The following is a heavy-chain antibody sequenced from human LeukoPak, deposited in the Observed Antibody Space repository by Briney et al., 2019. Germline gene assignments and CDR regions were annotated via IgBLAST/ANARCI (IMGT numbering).Heavy chain of an antibody. Sequence: HSGGSLRLSCAASGFTFSSYWMSWVRQAPGKGLEWVANIKQDGSEKYYVDSVKGRFTISRDNAKNSVSLQLNSLRAEDTALYYCARERSTFNYNRDDGRAYIMDYWGQGTLVTVSS. D-gene: IGHD3-16*01. CDR2: IKQDGSEK. CDR1: GFTFSSYW. J-gene: IGHJ4*02. V-gene: IGHV3-7*01. CDR3: ARERSTFNYNRDDGRAYIMDY.